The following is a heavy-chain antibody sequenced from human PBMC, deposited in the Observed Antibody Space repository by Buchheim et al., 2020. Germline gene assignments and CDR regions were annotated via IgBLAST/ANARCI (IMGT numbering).Heavy chain of an antibody. CDR3: ARVLYYYDSSGYYWGYFDY. D-gene: IGHD3-22*01. J-gene: IGHJ4*02. V-gene: IGHV4-61*01. CDR2: IYYSGST. CDR1: GDSVSSGNYY. Sequence: QLQLQESGPGLVKPSETLSLTCTVSGDSVSSGNYYWSWIRQPPGKGLEWIGYIYYSGSTNYNPSLKSRVTISVDTSKNQFSLKLSSVTAADTAVYYCARVLYYYDSSGYYWGYFDYWGQGTL.